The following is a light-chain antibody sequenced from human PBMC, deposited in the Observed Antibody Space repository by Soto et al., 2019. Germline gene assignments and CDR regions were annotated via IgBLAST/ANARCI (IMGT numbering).Light chain of an antibody. J-gene: IGLJ1*01. CDR3: SSYAGSTL. Sequence: HSALTQPPSASGSPGQSVTISCTGTSSDVGGYNYVSWYQQHPGKAPKLMIYEVSKRPSGVPDRFSGSKSGNTASLTVSGLQAEDEADYYCSSYAGSTLFGTGTKLTVL. CDR1: SSDVGGYNY. CDR2: EVS. V-gene: IGLV2-8*01.